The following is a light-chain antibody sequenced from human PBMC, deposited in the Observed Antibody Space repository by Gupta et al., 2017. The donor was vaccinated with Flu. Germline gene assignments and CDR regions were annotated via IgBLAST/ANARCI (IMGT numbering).Light chain of an antibody. J-gene: IGLJ2*01. V-gene: IGLV3-21*03. CDR1: ISETKS. CDR2: YDS. Sequence: RGKTARLTCGGNISETKSVQWYQQKPGQAPRPGVLYDSDRPSGIPERCSASNSGTTATVTIARVEVGDEAADDCQVWDCSRNEVFGGGTKLTVL. CDR3: QVWDCSRNEV.